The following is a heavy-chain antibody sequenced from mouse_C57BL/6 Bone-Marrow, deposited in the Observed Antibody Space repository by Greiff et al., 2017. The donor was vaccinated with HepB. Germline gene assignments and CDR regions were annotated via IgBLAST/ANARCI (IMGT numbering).Heavy chain of an antibody. J-gene: IGHJ2*01. CDR3: VSYGSSYNY. CDR1: GFSFNTYA. V-gene: IGHV10-1*01. Sequence: DVQLVESGGGLVQPKGSLKLSCAASGFSFNTYAMNWVRQAPGKGLEWVARIRSKSNNYATYYADSVKDRFTISRDDSESMLYLQMNNLKTEDTAMYYCVSYGSSYNYWGQGTTLTVSS. CDR2: IRSKSNNYAT. D-gene: IGHD1-1*01.